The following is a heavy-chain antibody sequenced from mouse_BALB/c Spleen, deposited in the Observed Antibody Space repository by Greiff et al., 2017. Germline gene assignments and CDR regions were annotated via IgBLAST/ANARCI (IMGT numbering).Heavy chain of an antibody. V-gene: IGHV1-15*01. CDR2: IHPGSGGT. CDR1: GYTFTDYE. Sequence: QVQLQQPGAELVRPGASVKLSCKALGYTFTDYEMHWVKQTPVQGLEWIGAIHPGSGGTAYNQKFKGKATLTADKSSSTAYMELSSLTSAVSAVYSSTSSGYCDPSELAYWGQGTLVTVSA. D-gene: IGHD3-1*01. CDR3: TSSGYCDPSELAY. J-gene: IGHJ3*01.